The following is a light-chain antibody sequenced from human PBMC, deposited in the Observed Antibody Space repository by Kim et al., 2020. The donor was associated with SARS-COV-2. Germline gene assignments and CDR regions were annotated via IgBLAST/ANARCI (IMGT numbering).Light chain of an antibody. V-gene: IGLV4-69*01. J-gene: IGLJ3*02. CDR2: LNSDGSH. CDR3: QTWGTGLLV. CDR1: SWHSSYA. Sequence: ASVKLTCTLSSWHSSYAIAWHQQQPEKGPRYLMKLNSDGSHSKGDGIPDRFSGSSSGAERYLTISSLQSEDEADYYCQTWGTGLLVFGGGTQLTVL.